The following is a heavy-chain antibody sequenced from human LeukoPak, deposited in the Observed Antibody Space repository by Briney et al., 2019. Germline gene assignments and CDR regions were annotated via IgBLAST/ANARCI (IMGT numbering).Heavy chain of an antibody. V-gene: IGHV3-73*01. Sequence: PGGSLKLSCAASGFTFSGSAMHWVRQASGKGLEWLGRIRSKANSYATAYAASVKGRFTVSRDDSKNTAYLQMNSLKTEDTAVYYCSSSLWFGELLKAFDLWGRGTLVTVSS. CDR3: SSSLWFGELLKAFDL. CDR1: GFTFSGSA. CDR2: IRSKANSYAT. D-gene: IGHD3-10*01. J-gene: IGHJ2*01.